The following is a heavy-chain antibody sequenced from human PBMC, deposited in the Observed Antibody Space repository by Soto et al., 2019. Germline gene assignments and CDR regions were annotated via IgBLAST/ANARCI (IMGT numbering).Heavy chain of an antibody. V-gene: IGHV3-33*01. CDR3: ARGRDAFDI. Sequence: QVQLVESGGGVVQPGRSLRLSCASSGFTFSSYVIHWVRQAPGRGLEWVAVIWYDGINKYYADSVKGRFTISRDNSKNTLYLQMNSLRAEDTAVYYCARGRDAFDIWGQGTMVTVSS. CDR2: IWYDGINK. J-gene: IGHJ3*02. CDR1: GFTFSSYV.